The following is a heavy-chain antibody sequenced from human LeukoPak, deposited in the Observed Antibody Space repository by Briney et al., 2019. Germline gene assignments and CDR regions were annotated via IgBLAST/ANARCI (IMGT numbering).Heavy chain of an antibody. Sequence: SETLSLTCTVSGYSIRSGYYWGWIRQPPGKGLEWIGSIYHSGSTNYNPSLKSRVTISVDTSKNQFSLKLSSVTAADTAVYYCAMGRPRPYYVWGSYGAYWFDPWGQGTLVTVSS. J-gene: IGHJ5*02. CDR2: IYHSGST. V-gene: IGHV4-38-2*02. CDR3: AMGRPRPYYVWGSYGAYWFDP. D-gene: IGHD3-16*01. CDR1: GYSIRSGYY.